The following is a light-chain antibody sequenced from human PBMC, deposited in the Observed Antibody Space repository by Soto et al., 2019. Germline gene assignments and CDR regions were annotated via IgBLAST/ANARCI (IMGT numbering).Light chain of an antibody. CDR3: SSYTSSSTPFV. Sequence: SALTQPASVSGSPGQSITISCTGTSSDVGGYNYVSWYQQHPDKAPKLMIYDVSNRPSGVSNRFSGSKSGNTASLTIPGLQAEDEADYYCSSYTSSSTPFVFGTGTKVTVL. J-gene: IGLJ1*01. CDR2: DVS. V-gene: IGLV2-14*03. CDR1: SSDVGGYNY.